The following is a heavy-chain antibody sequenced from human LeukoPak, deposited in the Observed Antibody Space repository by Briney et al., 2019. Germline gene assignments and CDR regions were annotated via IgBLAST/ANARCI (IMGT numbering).Heavy chain of an antibody. CDR1: GFTFSSHA. J-gene: IGHJ4*02. D-gene: IGHD2-21*02. V-gene: IGHV3-23*01. CDR2: MSGSGGST. CDR3: AKWGCSGSDCYPFDY. Sequence: GGSLRLSCAGSGFTFSSHAMSWVRQAPGKGLEWVSAMSGSGGSTYYADSVKGRFTIFRDNSKNTLYLQMNSLRAEDTAVYYCAKWGCSGSDCYPFDYWGQGTLVTVSS.